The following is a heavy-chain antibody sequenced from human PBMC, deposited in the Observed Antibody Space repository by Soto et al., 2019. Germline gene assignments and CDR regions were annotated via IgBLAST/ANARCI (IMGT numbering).Heavy chain of an antibody. CDR3: ARDRITIFGVVIPTALAP. Sequence: GASVKVSCKASGYTFTSYYMHWVRQAPGQGLEWMGIINPSGGSTSYAQKFQGRVTMTRDTSTSTVHMELSSLRSEDTAVYYCARDRITIFGVVIPTALAPWGQGTLVTVSS. V-gene: IGHV1-46*01. CDR1: GYTFTSYY. J-gene: IGHJ5*02. D-gene: IGHD3-3*01. CDR2: INPSGGST.